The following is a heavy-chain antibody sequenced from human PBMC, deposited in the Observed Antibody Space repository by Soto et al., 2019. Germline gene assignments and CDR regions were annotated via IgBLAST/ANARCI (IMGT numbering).Heavy chain of an antibody. V-gene: IGHV3-48*01. J-gene: IGHJ4*02. D-gene: IGHD6-19*01. CDR3: ANGGRQWLVTSDFNY. Sequence: PGGSLRLSCAASGFTFSSYSMNWVRQAPGKGLEWVSYISSSSSIIYYADSVKGRFTISRDNAKNSLYLQMNSLRAEDTAVYYCANGGRQWLVTSDFNYWGQGALVTVSS. CDR2: ISSSSSII. CDR1: GFTFSSYS.